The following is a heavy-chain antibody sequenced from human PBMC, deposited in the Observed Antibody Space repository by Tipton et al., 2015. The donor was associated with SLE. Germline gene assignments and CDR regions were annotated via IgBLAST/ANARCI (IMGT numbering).Heavy chain of an antibody. CDR1: GGSISSSSYP. J-gene: IGHJ4*02. CDR3: ARLPDYFDH. Sequence: TLSLTCTVSGGSISSSSYPWAWIRQPAGKGLEWIGRLFPGGNTNYNPSLQSRVTMSVDTSKNQFSLKLSSVTAADTAVYYCARLPDYFDHWGQGALVTVSS. V-gene: IGHV4-61*02. CDR2: LFPGGNT.